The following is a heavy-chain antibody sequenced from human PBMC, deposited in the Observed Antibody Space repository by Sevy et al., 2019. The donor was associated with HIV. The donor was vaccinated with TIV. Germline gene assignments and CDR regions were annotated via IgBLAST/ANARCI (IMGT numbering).Heavy chain of an antibody. CDR3: ARISGCSGGSCYHYGMDV. V-gene: IGHV3-21*01. Sequence: GSLRLSCAASGFTFSSYSMNWVRQAPGKGLEWVSSISSSSSYIYYADSVKGRFTISRDNAKNSLYLQMNSLRAEDTAVYYCARISGCSGGSCYHYGMDVWGQGTTVTVSS. D-gene: IGHD2-15*01. J-gene: IGHJ6*02. CDR1: GFTFSSYS. CDR2: ISSSSSYI.